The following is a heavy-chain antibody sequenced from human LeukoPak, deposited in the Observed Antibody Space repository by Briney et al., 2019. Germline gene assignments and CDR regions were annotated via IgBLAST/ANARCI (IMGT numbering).Heavy chain of an antibody. Sequence: PSQTLSLTCTVSGGSISSGGYCWSWIRQHPGKGLEWIGYIYYSGSTYYNPSLKSRVTISVDTSKNQFSLKLSSVTAADTAVYYGARRYSYDSSGYFWFDPWGQGTLVTVSS. CDR1: GGSISSGGYC. CDR2: IYYSGST. V-gene: IGHV4-31*03. J-gene: IGHJ5*02. CDR3: ARRYSYDSSGYFWFDP. D-gene: IGHD3-22*01.